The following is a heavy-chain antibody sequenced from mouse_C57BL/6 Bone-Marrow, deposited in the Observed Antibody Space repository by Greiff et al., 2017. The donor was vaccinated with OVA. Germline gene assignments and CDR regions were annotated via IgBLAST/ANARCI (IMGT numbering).Heavy chain of an antibody. CDR1: GFTFSDYG. V-gene: IGHV5-17*01. CDR2: ISSGSSTI. CDR3: ARINYWYFDV. Sequence: EVKLVESGGGLVKPGGSLKLSCAASGFTFSDYGMHWVRQAPEKGLEWVAYISSGSSTIYYADTVKGRFTISRDNAKNTLFLRMTRLRSEDTAMYYCARINYWYFDVWGTGTTVTVSS. J-gene: IGHJ1*03.